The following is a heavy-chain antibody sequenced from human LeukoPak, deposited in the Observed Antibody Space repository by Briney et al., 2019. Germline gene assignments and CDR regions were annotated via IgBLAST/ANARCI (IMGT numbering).Heavy chain of an antibody. V-gene: IGHV4-59*01. J-gene: IGHJ5*02. CDR3: AKEDGYCSSTSCMNWFDP. D-gene: IGHD2-2*03. CDR1: GGSISSYY. CDR2: IYYSGST. Sequence: SETLSLTCTVSGGSISSYYWSWIRHPPGKGLEWIGYIYYSGSTNYNPSLKSRVTISVDTSKNQFSLKLSSVTAADTAVYYCAKEDGYCSSTSCMNWFDPWGQGTLVTVSS.